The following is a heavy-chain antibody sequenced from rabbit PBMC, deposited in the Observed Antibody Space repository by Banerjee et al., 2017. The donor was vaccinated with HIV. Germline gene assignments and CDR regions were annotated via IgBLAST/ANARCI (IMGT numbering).Heavy chain of an antibody. Sequence: QKQLEESGGGLVQPEGSLTLTCAASGFSFSSTHWMCWVRQAPGKGPEWIAFINAVTGKAVYASWAKGRFTCSKTSSTTVTLQVTILTAADTATYFRARDLTGVIGWNFGGWGPVTLVTVS. CDR2: INAVTGKA. J-gene: IGHJ4*01. V-gene: IGHV1S45*01. CDR3: ARDLTGVIGWNFGG. D-gene: IGHD1-1*01. CDR1: GFSFSSTHW.